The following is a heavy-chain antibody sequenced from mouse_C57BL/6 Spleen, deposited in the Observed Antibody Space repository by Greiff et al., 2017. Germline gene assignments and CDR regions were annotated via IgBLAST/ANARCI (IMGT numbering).Heavy chain of an antibody. CDR3: AGGYYYGSSFFDY. CDR2: IYPGDGDT. D-gene: IGHD1-1*01. V-gene: IGHV1-82*01. CDR1: GYAFSSSW. Sequence: QVQLKESGPELVKPGASVKISCKASGYAFSSSWMNWVKQRPGKGLEWIGRIYPGDGDTNYNGKFKGKATLTADKSSSTAYMQLSSLTSEDSAVLCCAGGYYYGSSFFDYWGQGTTLTVSS. J-gene: IGHJ2*01.